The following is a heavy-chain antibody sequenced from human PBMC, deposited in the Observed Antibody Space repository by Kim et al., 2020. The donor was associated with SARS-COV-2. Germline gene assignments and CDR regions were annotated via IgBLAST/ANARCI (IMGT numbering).Heavy chain of an antibody. CDR3: AKDGGYYGSGSFYSYFFDS. V-gene: IGHV3-23*03. J-gene: IGHJ4*02. Sequence: GRFTISRDTSENTLHLQMNSLRAEDTAVYYCAKDGGYYGSGSFYSYFFDSWGQGTLVTVSS. D-gene: IGHD3-10*01.